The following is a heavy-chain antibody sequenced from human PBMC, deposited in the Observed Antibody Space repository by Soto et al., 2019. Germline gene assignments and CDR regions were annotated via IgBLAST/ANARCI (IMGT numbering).Heavy chain of an antibody. CDR3: ERHRFRGLRNPGFDP. J-gene: IGHJ5*02. CDR2: INHSGST. D-gene: IGHD3-10*01. Sequence: SETLSLTCAVYGGSFSGYYWSWIRQPPGKGLEWIGEINHSGSTNYNPSLKSRVTISVDTSKNQFSLKLSSVTAADTAVYYCERHRFRGLRNPGFDPWGQGTLVTVSS. V-gene: IGHV4-34*01. CDR1: GGSFSGYY.